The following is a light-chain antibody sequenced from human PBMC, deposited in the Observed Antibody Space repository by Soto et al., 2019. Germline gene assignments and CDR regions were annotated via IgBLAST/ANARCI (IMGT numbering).Light chain of an antibody. CDR1: QSVTSS. CDR2: AAS. Sequence: DIVFTQSPATLSLSTRERAPLSCSASQSVTSSLAWYQQKPGQAPRLLIYAASRRATGIPDRCSGSGSGTDFTLTICRLEPEDFAVYYCQLYGSSPWTFCQGTKVDVK. V-gene: IGKV3-20*01. J-gene: IGKJ1*01. CDR3: QLYGSSPWT.